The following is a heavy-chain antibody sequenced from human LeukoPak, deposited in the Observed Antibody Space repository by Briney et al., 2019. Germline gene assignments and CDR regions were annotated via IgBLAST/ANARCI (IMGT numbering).Heavy chain of an antibody. CDR1: GFTFSDHY. J-gene: IGHJ3*02. CDR3: ARDEWGDAFDI. V-gene: IGHV4-34*01. D-gene: IGHD1-26*01. CDR2: INHSGST. Sequence: NPGGSLRLSCAASGFTFSDHYMDWVRQAPGKGLEWIGEINHSGSTNYNPSLKSRVTISVDTSKNQFSLKLSSVTAEDTAVYYCARDEWGDAFDIWGQGTMVTVFS.